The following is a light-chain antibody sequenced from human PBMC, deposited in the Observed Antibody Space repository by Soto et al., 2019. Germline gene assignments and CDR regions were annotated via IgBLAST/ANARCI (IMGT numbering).Light chain of an antibody. CDR1: SSDVGGYNY. CDR2: EVS. V-gene: IGLV2-14*01. Sequence: QSALTQPASVSGSPGQSITISCTGTSSDVGGYNYVSWYQQYPDKAPKLMIYEVSNRPSGVSSRFSGSKSGNTASLTISGLQAEDEADYYCSSYTTSNTVVFGGGTKLTVL. J-gene: IGLJ2*01. CDR3: SSYTTSNTVV.